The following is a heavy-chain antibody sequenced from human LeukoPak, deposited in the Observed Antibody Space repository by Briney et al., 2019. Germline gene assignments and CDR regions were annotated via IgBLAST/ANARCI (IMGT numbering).Heavy chain of an antibody. V-gene: IGHV1-8*01. D-gene: IGHD3-22*01. CDR2: MNPDTGNT. J-gene: IGHJ4*02. Sequence: ASVKVSCKASGYTFSAYDINWVRQATGQALEWMGWMNPDTGNTGYAQKFQGRVTMTRDTSIGTAYMELNNLRSEDTAVYFCARLSETPAYYYSCVYYFLRYWGQGTLLAVSS. CDR1: GYTFSAYD. CDR3: ARLSETPAYYYSCVYYFLRY.